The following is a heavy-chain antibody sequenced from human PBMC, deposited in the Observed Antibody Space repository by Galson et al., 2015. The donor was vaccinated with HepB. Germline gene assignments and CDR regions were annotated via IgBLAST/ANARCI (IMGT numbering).Heavy chain of an antibody. D-gene: IGHD2-2*01. J-gene: IGHJ1*01. CDR1: GYSFTSYW. Sequence: QSGAEVKKPGESLRISCKGSGYSFTSYWISWVRQMPGKGLEWMGRIDPSDSYTNYSPSFQGHVTTSADKSISTAYLQWSSLKASDTAMYYCARHERGGIVVVPAAMPAYRYFQHWGQGTLVTVSS. CDR3: ARHERGGIVVVPAAMPAYRYFQH. CDR2: IDPSDSYT. V-gene: IGHV5-10-1*01.